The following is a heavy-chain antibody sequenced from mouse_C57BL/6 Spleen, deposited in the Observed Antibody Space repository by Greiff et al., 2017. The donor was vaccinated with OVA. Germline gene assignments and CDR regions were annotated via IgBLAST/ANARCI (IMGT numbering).Heavy chain of an antibody. V-gene: IGHV14-4*01. J-gene: IGHJ1*03. CDR2: IDPENGDT. CDR3: TREGINWYFDV. CDR1: GFNIKDDY. Sequence: EVKLVESGAELVRPGASVKLSCTASGFNIKDDYMHWVKQRPEQGLEWIGWIDPENGDTEYASKFQGKATITADTSSNTAYLQLSSLTSEDTAVYYCTREGINWYFDVWGTGTTVTVSS.